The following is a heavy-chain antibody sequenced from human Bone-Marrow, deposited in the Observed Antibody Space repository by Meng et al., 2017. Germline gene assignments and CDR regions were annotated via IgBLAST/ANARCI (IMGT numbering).Heavy chain of an antibody. CDR2: IYYSGST. D-gene: IGHD3-10*01. CDR3: AREVSPYYYGSGSENWFDP. J-gene: IGHJ5*02. Sequence: LLQESVPGRVRPSGTPSLSCTVSCGSVNSGSYYWGWLRQPPGKGLEWIGYIYYSGSTNYNPSLKRRVTISVDTSKNQFSLKLSSVTAADTAVYYCAREVSPYYYGSGSENWFDPWGQGTLVTVSS. CDR1: CGSVNSGSYY. V-gene: IGHV4-61*01.